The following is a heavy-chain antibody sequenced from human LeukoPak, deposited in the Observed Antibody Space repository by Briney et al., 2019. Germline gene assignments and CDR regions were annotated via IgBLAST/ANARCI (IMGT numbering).Heavy chain of an antibody. CDR3: ASMGITMIATDAFDI. J-gene: IGHJ3*02. Sequence: GGSLRLSCAASGFTFSDYYMSWIRQAPGKGLEWVANIKQDGSEKYYVDSVKGRFTISRDNAKNSLYLQMNSLRAEDTAVYYCASMGITMIATDAFDIWGQGTMVTVSS. V-gene: IGHV3-7*01. CDR2: IKQDGSEK. D-gene: IGHD3-22*01. CDR1: GFTFSDYY.